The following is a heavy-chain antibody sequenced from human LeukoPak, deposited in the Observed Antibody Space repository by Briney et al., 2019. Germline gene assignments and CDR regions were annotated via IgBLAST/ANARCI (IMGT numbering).Heavy chain of an antibody. CDR3: ARGNVGPQFWYYYYYMDV. J-gene: IGHJ6*03. CDR2: ISAYNGNT. Sequence: ASVKVSCKASGYTFTGYYMHWVRQAPGQGLEWMGWISAYNGNTNYAQKLQGRVTMTTDTSTSTAYMELRSLRSDDTAVYYCARGNVGPQFWYYYYYMDVWGKGTTVTVSS. V-gene: IGHV1-18*04. D-gene: IGHD3-3*01. CDR1: GYTFTGYY.